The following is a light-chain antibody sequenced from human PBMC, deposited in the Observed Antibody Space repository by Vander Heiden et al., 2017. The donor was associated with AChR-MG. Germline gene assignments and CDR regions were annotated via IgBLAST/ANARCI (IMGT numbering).Light chain of an antibody. V-gene: IGLV1-44*01. CDR1: SSNIGKNT. J-gene: IGLJ3*02. Sequence: QSVLTQPPSLSGTPTERVTISCSGSSSNIGKNTSNAFQQLPGTAPRLLIYRGSQRPAGVPDRFSGSESGTSASLAINGLQSEDEADYYCSAWDDSLNAWVFGGGTKVTVL. CDR3: SAWDDSLNAWV. CDR2: RGS.